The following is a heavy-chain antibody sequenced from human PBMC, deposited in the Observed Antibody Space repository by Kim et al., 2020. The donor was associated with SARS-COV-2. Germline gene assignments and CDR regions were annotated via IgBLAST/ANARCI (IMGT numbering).Heavy chain of an antibody. J-gene: IGHJ5*02. CDR2: IIPIFGTA. V-gene: IGHV1-69*13. D-gene: IGHD2-2*01. CDR3: ARAEGIVVVPTGYWFDP. Sequence: SVKVSCKASGGTFSSYAISWVRQAPGQGLEWMGGIIPIFGTANYAQKFQGRVTITADESTSTAYMELSSLRSEDTAVYYCARAEGIVVVPTGYWFDPWGQGTLVTVSS. CDR1: GGTFSSYA.